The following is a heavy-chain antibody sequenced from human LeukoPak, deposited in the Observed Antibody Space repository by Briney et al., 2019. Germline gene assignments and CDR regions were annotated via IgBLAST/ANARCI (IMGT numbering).Heavy chain of an antibody. D-gene: IGHD2-2*01. CDR2: IYYSGIT. J-gene: IGHJ3*02. Sequence: KPSETLSLTCPVSGGSISSSSYYWGWIRQPAGKGLGWIRSIYYSGITSYNPSLKSRVTISLDTSKNQFSLKLSSVTAADTAVYYCARRLDIVVVPAADDRDAFDIWGQGTMVTVSS. CDR3: ARRLDIVVVPAADDRDAFDI. CDR1: GGSISSSSYY. V-gene: IGHV4-39*01.